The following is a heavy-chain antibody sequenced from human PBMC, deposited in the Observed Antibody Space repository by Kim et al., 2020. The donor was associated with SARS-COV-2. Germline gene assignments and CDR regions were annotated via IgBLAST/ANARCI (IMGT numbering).Heavy chain of an antibody. Sequence: SETLSLTCTVSGGSISSSSYYWGWLRQPPGKGLEWIGSIYYSGSTYYNPSLKSRVTISVDTSKNQFSLKLSSVTAADTAVYYCTLDIGYQGYGMDVWGQGTTVTASS. D-gene: IGHD5-12*01. CDR1: GGSISSSSYY. V-gene: IGHV4-39*01. CDR2: IYYSGST. CDR3: TLDIGYQGYGMDV. J-gene: IGHJ6*02.